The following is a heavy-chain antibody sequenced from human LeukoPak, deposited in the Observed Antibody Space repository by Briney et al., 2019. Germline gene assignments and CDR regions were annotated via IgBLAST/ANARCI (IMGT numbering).Heavy chain of an antibody. Sequence: KTGGSLRLSCAASGFTFSSYSMNWVRQAPGKGLEWVSSISGSSTYIYYADSVKGRFTISRDNAKNSLYLQMNSLRADDTAVYYCARDRLGYSYGYDYWGQGTLVTVSS. CDR1: GFTFSSYS. CDR3: ARDRLGYSYGYDY. D-gene: IGHD5-18*01. J-gene: IGHJ4*02. CDR2: ISGSSTYI. V-gene: IGHV3-21*01.